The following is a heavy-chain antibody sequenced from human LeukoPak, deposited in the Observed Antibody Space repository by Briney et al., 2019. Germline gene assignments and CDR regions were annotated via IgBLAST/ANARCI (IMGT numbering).Heavy chain of an antibody. CDR1: GFTFSSYS. V-gene: IGHV3-21*01. CDR3: ARAIAALYDAFDI. CDR2: ISSSSSYI. Sequence: GGSLRLSCAASGFTFSSYSMNWVRQAPGKGLEWVSSISSSSSYIYYADSVKGRFTISRDNAKNSLYLQMNSLRAEDTAVYYCARAIAALYDAFDIWGQGTMVTVSS. D-gene: IGHD6-13*01. J-gene: IGHJ3*02.